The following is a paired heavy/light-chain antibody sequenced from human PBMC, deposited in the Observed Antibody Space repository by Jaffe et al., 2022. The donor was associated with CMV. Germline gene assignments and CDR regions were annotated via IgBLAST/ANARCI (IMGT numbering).Heavy chain of an antibody. CDR1: GFTFHDYA. D-gene: IGHD3-10*01. CDR2: ISWNSANI. J-gene: IGHJ6*02. V-gene: IGHV3-9*01. CDR3: ARATRRLLLRFGELGYGLDV. Sequence: EVQLVESGGGLVQPGRSLRLSCAGSGFTFHDYAIHWVRQVPGKGLEWVSGISWNSANIAYADSVKGRFTISRDNAKDSLYLEMNSLRPEDTALYYCARATRRLLLRFGELGYGLDVWGQGTTVTVSS.
Light chain of an antibody. CDR3: QQYSSSSWT. V-gene: IGKV3D-20*01. CDR1: QSVSSSS. Sequence: EIVLTQSPAILSLSPGERATLSCGASQSVSSSSVAWYQQKPGLAPRLLIYDASSRATGIPDRFSGSGSVTDFTLTISRVEPEDVAVYYCQQYSSSSWTFGQGTRVEI. J-gene: IGKJ1*01. CDR2: DAS.